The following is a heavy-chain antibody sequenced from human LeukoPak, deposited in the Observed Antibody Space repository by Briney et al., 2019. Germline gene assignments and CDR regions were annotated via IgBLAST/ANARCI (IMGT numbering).Heavy chain of an antibody. CDR2: ISSSSSYI. D-gene: IGHD7-27*01. J-gene: IGHJ4*02. CDR1: GFTFSHYG. V-gene: IGHV3-21*01. CDR3: ARDQTGRYFDY. Sequence: GGSLRLSCAASGFTFSHYGMNWVRQAPGKGLEWVSSISSSSSYIYYADSVKGRFTISRNNAKNSLYLQMNSLRAEDTAVYYCARDQTGRYFDYWGQGTLVTVSS.